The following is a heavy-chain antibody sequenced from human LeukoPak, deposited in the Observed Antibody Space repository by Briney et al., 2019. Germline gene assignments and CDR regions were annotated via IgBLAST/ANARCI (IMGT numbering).Heavy chain of an antibody. J-gene: IGHJ3*02. V-gene: IGHV3-30*03. Sequence: GGSLRLSCAVSGFTFGNYGMHWVRQAPGKGLEWVAVISYDGSNKYYADSVKGRFTISRDNSKNTLYLQMNSLRAEDTAVYYCAREGDYYDSSGPNDAFDIWGQGTMVTVSS. CDR2: ISYDGSNK. CDR1: GFTFGNYG. D-gene: IGHD3-22*01. CDR3: AREGDYYDSSGPNDAFDI.